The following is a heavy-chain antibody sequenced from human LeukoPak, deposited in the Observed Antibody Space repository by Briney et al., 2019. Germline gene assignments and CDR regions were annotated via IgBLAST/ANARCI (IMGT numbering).Heavy chain of an antibody. CDR1: GYTFTSYA. CDR2: INTNTGNP. D-gene: IGHD3-16*02. J-gene: IGHJ4*02. V-gene: IGHV7-4-1*02. Sequence: ASVKVSCKASGYTFTSYAMNWVRQAPGQGLEWMGWINTNTGNPTYAQGFTGRFVFSLDTSVSTAYLQISSLKAEDTAVYYCARDHYDYVWGSYRAFDYWGQGTLVTVSS. CDR3: ARDHYDYVWGSYRAFDY.